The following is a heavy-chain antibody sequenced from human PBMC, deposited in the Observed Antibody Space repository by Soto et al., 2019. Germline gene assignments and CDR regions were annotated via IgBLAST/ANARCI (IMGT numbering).Heavy chain of an antibody. Sequence: ASVKVSCKASGYTFTSYGISWVRQAPGQGLEWMGWISAYNGNTNYAQKLQGRVTMTTDTSTSTAYMELRSLRSDDTAVYYCATTKLGIIGVGAFDIWGQGTMVTVSS. CDR1: GYTFTSYG. V-gene: IGHV1-18*01. CDR3: ATTKLGIIGVGAFDI. J-gene: IGHJ3*02. CDR2: ISAYNGNT. D-gene: IGHD7-27*01.